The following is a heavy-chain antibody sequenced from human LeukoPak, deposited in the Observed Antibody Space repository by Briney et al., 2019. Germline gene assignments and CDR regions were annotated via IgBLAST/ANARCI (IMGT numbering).Heavy chain of an antibody. CDR1: GFTFSSYG. CDR3: ARDSSSWYGYFDY. D-gene: IGHD6-13*01. CDR2: ISGSGGST. J-gene: IGHJ4*02. Sequence: PGGSLRLPCAASGFTFSSYGMSWVRQAPGKGLEWVSAISGSGGSTYYADSVKGRFTISRDNSKNTLYLQMNSLRAEDTAVYYCARDSSSWYGYFDYWGQGTLVTVSS. V-gene: IGHV3-23*01.